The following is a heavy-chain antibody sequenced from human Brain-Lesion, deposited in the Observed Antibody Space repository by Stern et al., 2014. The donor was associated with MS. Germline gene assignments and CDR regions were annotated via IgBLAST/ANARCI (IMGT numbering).Heavy chain of an antibody. V-gene: IGHV1-2*02. D-gene: IGHD3-3*01. J-gene: IGHJ6*02. CDR2: INPNTGGT. CDR1: GYIFTGYY. Sequence: VNLVESGAEVKKPGASVKVSCKTSGYIFTGYYIHWVRQAPGQGLEWMAWINPNTGGTKYAKKFQGRVTMSRDTSISTAYVELSSLTSDDTAVYYCARDQRGITIFGVVTDYYYLGMDVWGQGTTVTVSS. CDR3: ARDQRGITIFGVVTDYYYLGMDV.